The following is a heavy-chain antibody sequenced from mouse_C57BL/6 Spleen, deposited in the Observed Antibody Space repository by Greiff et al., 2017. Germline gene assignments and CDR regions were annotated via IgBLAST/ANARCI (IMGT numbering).Heavy chain of an antibody. V-gene: IGHV1-61*01. D-gene: IGHD3-3*01. CDR2: IYPSDSET. CDR3: ARRGLGDYFDY. CDR1: GYTFTSYW. J-gene: IGHJ2*01. Sequence: VKLQQPGAELVRPGSSVKLSCKASGYTFTSYWMDWVKQRPGQGLEWIGNIYPSDSETHYNQKFKDKATLTVDKSSSTAYMQLSSLTSEDSAVYYCARRGLGDYFDYWGQGTTLTVSS.